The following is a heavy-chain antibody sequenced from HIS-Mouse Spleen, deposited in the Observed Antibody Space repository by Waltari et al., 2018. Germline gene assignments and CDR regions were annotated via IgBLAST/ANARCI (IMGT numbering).Heavy chain of an antibody. V-gene: IGHV4-39*07. Sequence: QLQLQESGPGLVKPSDTLSLTCTFSGGSISSSSSLWGWIRQPPGKGLEWIGSIYYSGSTYYNPSLKSRVTISVDTSKNQFSLKLSSVTAADTAVYYCAREIPYSSSWYDWYFDLWGRGTLVTVSS. CDR2: IYYSGST. CDR3: AREIPYSSSWYDWYFDL. J-gene: IGHJ2*01. D-gene: IGHD6-13*01. CDR1: GGSISSSSSL.